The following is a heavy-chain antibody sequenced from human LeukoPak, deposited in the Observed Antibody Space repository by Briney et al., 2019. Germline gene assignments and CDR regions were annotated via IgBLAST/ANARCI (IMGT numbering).Heavy chain of an antibody. CDR3: ARVYDYGDYYFDY. CDR1: GGSISSSNW. CDR2: IYHSGST. J-gene: IGHJ4*02. D-gene: IGHD4-17*01. Sequence: PSETLSLTCAVSGGSISSSNWWSWVRQPPGKGLEWIGEIYHSGSTNYNPSLKSRVTISVDKSKNQFSLKLSSVTAADTAVYYCARVYDYGDYYFDYWGQGTLVTVSS. V-gene: IGHV4-4*02.